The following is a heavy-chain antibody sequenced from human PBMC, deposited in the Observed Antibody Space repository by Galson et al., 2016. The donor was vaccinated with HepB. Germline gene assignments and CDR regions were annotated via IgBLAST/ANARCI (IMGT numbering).Heavy chain of an antibody. V-gene: IGHV3-48*01. CDR2: IRTSDSAI. CDR1: GFTFSIYS. CDR3: AQYYYDSIGYVEYFQN. Sequence: SLRLSCAASGFTFSIYSMNWVRQAPGKGLEWISYIRTSDSAILYEDSVKGRFTISKDNAKDSLYLQMNSLRAEDTAVYYCAQYYYDSIGYVEYFQNWGQGSRVTVSS. D-gene: IGHD3-22*01. J-gene: IGHJ1*01.